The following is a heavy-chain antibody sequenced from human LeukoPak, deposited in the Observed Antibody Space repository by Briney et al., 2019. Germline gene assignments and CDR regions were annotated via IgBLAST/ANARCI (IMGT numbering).Heavy chain of an antibody. CDR1: GGSISSGGYS. CDR3: ASVFWSGYNYYYMDV. CDR2: IYHSGST. J-gene: IGHJ6*03. Sequence: SETLSLTCAVSGGSISSGGYSWSWIRQPPGKGLEWIGYIYHSGSTYYNPSLKSRVTISVDRSKNQFSLKLSSVTAADTAVYYCASVFWSGYNYYYMDVWGKGTTVTVSS. D-gene: IGHD3-3*01. V-gene: IGHV4-30-2*01.